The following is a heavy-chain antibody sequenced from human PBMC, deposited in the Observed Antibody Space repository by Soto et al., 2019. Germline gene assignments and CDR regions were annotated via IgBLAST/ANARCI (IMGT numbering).Heavy chain of an antibody. J-gene: IGHJ3*02. Sequence: QVQLQQWGAGLLKPSETLSLTCAVYGGFVTSGSYYWSWIRQPPGKGLEWIGEMSHSGGTHFNPSLKGRVTISVDTSKNPFTLKMGSVTAADTALYYCARVERGTVTSVVDAFDIWVPGTMVTVSS. V-gene: IGHV4-34*01. CDR1: GGFVTSGSYY. CDR3: ARVERGTVTSVVDAFDI. D-gene: IGHD1-1*01. CDR2: MSHSGGT.